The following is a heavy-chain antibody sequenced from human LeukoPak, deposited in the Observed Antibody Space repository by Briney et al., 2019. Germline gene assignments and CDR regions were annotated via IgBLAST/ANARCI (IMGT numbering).Heavy chain of an antibody. Sequence: GGSLRLSCAASVFTFSSYSMNWVRQAPGKGLEWVSSISSSSSYIYYADSVKGRFTISRDNAKNSLYLQMNSLRAEDTAVYYCARSDSSGWYPEYDPWGQGTLVTVSS. CDR1: VFTFSSYS. D-gene: IGHD6-19*01. CDR2: ISSSSSYI. J-gene: IGHJ5*02. CDR3: ARSDSSGWYPEYDP. V-gene: IGHV3-21*01.